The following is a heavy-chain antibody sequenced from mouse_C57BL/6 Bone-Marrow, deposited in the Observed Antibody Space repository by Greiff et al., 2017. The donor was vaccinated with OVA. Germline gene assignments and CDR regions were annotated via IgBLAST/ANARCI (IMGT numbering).Heavy chain of an antibody. J-gene: IGHJ4*01. CDR1: GFTFSDYY. Sequence: EVHLVESEGGLVQPGSSMKLSCTASGFTFSDYYMAWVRQVPEKGLEWVANINYDGSSTYYLDSLKSRFIISRDNAKNILYLQMSSLKSEDTATYYCAREGAGDYAMDYWGQGTSVTVSS. CDR2: INYDGSST. CDR3: AREGAGDYAMDY. V-gene: IGHV5-16*01. D-gene: IGHD3-3*01.